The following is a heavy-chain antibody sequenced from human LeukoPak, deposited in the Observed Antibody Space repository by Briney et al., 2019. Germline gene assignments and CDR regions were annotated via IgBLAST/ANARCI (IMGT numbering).Heavy chain of an antibody. CDR1: GFPFSSYG. D-gene: IGHD3-22*01. CDR3: ARDRSPDYYYDSSGAFDY. V-gene: IGHV3-30*03. Sequence: PGGSLRLSCAASGFPFSSYGMHWVRQAPGKGLEWVAAISNDGNNKFYADSVKGRFTISRDNAKNSLYLQMNSLRAEDTAVYYCARDRSPDYYYDSSGAFDYWGQGTLVTVSS. CDR2: ISNDGNNK. J-gene: IGHJ4*02.